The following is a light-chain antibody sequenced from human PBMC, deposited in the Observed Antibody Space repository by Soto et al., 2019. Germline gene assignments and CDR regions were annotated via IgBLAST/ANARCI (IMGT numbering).Light chain of an antibody. CDR1: SSDVGAYKY. Sequence: ALTQPASVSGSPGQSITISCTGTSSDVGAYKYVSWYQQHPGKAPKLLIYEVSYRPSGVSNRFPGSKSGSTASLTISGLQADDEADYYCSSYASSNTYVFGTGTKVTVL. CDR2: EVS. J-gene: IGLJ1*01. CDR3: SSYASSNTYV. V-gene: IGLV2-14*01.